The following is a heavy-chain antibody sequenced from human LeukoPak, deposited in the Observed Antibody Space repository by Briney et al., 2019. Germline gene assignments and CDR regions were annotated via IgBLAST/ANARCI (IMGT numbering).Heavy chain of an antibody. D-gene: IGHD3-10*01. V-gene: IGHV4-4*07. CDR3: ARDNTMGRGVTNGYYFDY. Sequence: PSETLSLTCTVSGGSISSYYWSWIRQPAGKGLEWIGRIYTSGSTNYNPSLKTRVTMSIDTSKNQFSLKLSSVTAADTAVYYCARDNTMGRGVTNGYYFDYWGQGTLVTVSS. J-gene: IGHJ4*02. CDR1: GGSISSYY. CDR2: IYTSGST.